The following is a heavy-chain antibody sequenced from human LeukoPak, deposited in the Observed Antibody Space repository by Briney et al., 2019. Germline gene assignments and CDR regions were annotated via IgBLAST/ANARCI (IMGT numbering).Heavy chain of an antibody. CDR1: GFTISSDY. D-gene: IGHD1-1*01. J-gene: IGHJ4*02. V-gene: IGHV3-53*04. CDR2: IYSGGST. Sequence: GGSLRLSCAASGFTISSDYMSWVRQAPGKGLEWVSVIYSGGSTYYADSVKGRFTISRHNSKNTLYLQMNSLRAEDTAVYYCARDYLYNSPFDYWGQGTLVTASS. CDR3: ARDYLYNSPFDY.